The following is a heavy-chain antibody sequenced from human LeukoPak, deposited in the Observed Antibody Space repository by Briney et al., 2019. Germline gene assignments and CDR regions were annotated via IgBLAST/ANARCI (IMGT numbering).Heavy chain of an antibody. Sequence: SETLSLTCTVSAGSINSGDYYWSWIRQPAGKGLEWIGRIYSPGANYNYNPSVKSRVTISIDTSKNQFSLKLTSVTAADTAVYYCARGIGTSYDSSRDAFDIWGQGTMVTVSS. D-gene: IGHD3-22*01. CDR3: ARGIGTSYDSSRDAFDI. V-gene: IGHV4-61*02. CDR1: AGSINSGDYY. CDR2: IYSPGAN. J-gene: IGHJ3*02.